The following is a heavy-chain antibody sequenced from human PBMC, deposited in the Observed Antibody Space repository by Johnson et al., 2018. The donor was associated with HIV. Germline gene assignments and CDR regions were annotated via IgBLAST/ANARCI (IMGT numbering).Heavy chain of an antibody. CDR2: ISYDGNNK. V-gene: IGHV3-30*18. CDR3: AKGEAATTVTLDI. D-gene: IGHD4-11*01. CDR1: ELTLRGCA. Sequence: QVQLVESGGGVVQPGRSLRLSCAASELTLRGCAMHWVRQAPDKGLEWVAVISYDGNNKYYADSLKGRVTISRDNSKNTLYLQMNSLRAEDTAVYYCAKGEAATTVTLDIWGQGTMVTVSS. J-gene: IGHJ3*02.